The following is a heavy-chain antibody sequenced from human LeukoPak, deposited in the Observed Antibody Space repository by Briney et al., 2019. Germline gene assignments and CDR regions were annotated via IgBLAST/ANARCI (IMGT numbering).Heavy chain of an antibody. Sequence: SETLSLTCTVSGGSINSHYWSWIRQSPGKGLEWIGDIYYSGSTKYNPSLKSRVTISVDTPKNGLSLRLTSVLAADTAIYYCVRRDNTGWNYFDCWGQGILVTVSS. CDR2: IYYSGST. J-gene: IGHJ4*02. V-gene: IGHV4-59*08. CDR1: GGSINSHY. CDR3: VRRDNTGWNYFDC. D-gene: IGHD6-19*01.